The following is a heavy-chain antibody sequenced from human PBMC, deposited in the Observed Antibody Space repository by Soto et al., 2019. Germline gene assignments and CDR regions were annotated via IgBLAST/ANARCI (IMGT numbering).Heavy chain of an antibody. V-gene: IGHV1-3*01. J-gene: IGHJ4*02. CDR3: ARELQFLEKGFDY. CDR2: INAANGNT. D-gene: IGHD3-3*01. CDR1: GYTFTSHY. Sequence: QVQLVQSGAEVKQSGASVKLSCKASGYTFTSHYIHWVRQAPGHRLEWMGCINAANGNTPYSQKFQGSITITMDTSASTAYMELSSLKSEVTAVYYCARELQFLEKGFDYWGQGTLVTVSS.